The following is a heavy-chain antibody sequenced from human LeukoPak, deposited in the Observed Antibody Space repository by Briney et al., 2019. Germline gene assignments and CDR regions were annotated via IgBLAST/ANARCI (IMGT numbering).Heavy chain of an antibody. CDR2: INHSGST. Sequence: SETLSLTCAVYGGSFSGYYWSWIRQPPGKGLEWIGEINHSGSTNCNPSLKSRVTISVDTSKNQFSLKLSSVTAADTAVYYCARECDDSSGYYPDYWGQGTLVTVSS. D-gene: IGHD3-22*01. J-gene: IGHJ4*02. V-gene: IGHV4-34*01. CDR3: ARECDDSSGYYPDY. CDR1: GGSFSGYY.